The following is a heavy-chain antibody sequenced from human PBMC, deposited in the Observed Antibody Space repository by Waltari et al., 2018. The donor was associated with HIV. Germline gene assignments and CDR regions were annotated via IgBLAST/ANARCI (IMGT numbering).Heavy chain of an antibody. CDR3: ARGESVAVSNIPPGYRFDF. D-gene: IGHD2-15*01. CDR1: GYSFTAYY. V-gene: IGHV1-2*06. Sequence: QVQLVQSGAELKTPGASVEFSCRASGYSFTAYYIPWVRQAPGQGLQCVGRINPISGSTNIPLTFQGRITMTRDTSSGAVFTELRGLKFNDTALYYCARGESVAVSNIPPGYRFDFWGQGTLITVSS. J-gene: IGHJ4*02. CDR2: INPISGST.